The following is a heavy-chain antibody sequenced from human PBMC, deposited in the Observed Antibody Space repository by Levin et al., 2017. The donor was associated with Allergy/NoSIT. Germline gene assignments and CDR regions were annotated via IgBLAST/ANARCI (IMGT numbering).Heavy chain of an antibody. CDR3: ARSYRGIAVASEYFDY. Sequence: GESLKISCAASGFTFSSYAMHWVRQAPGKGLEWVAVISYDGSNKYYADSVKGRFTISRDNSKNTLYLQMNSLRAEDTAVYYCARSYRGIAVASEYFDYWGQGTLVTVSS. V-gene: IGHV3-30*04. CDR2: ISYDGSNK. J-gene: IGHJ4*02. D-gene: IGHD6-19*01. CDR1: GFTFSSYA.